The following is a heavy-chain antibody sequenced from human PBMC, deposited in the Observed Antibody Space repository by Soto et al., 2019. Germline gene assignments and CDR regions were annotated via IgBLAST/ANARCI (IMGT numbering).Heavy chain of an antibody. CDR2: MNPNSGNT. V-gene: IGHV1-8*01. D-gene: IGHD2-15*01. CDR1: GYTFTSYD. CDR3: GRRLCSGNSCSYYFDY. J-gene: IGHJ4*02. Sequence: EASVKVSCKASGYTFTSYDINWVRQATGQGLEWMGWMNPNSGNTDYAQKFQGRVTMTRNTSVSTAYMELSSLRSEDTAVYFCGRRLCSGNSCSYYFDYWGQGALVTVSS.